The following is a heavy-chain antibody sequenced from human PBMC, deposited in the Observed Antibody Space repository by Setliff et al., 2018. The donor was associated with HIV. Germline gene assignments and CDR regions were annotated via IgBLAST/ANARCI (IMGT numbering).Heavy chain of an antibody. CDR2: INAGTGNT. Sequence: GASVKVSCKASGYTFTSYAMHWVRQAPGQRLEWMGWINAGTGNTKYSQNFQGRVTFSRDTSASTAYMELNTLRAEDTAVYYCARGVYCSGGSCSWRDLRTYGMDVWGQGTTVTVSS. V-gene: IGHV1-3*01. CDR1: GYTFTSYA. D-gene: IGHD2-15*01. J-gene: IGHJ6*02. CDR3: ARGVYCSGGSCSWRDLRTYGMDV.